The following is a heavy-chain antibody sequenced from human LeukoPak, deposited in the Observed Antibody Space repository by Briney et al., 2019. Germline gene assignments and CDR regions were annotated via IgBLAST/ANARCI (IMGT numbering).Heavy chain of an antibody. CDR2: ISYDGSNK. CDR3: ARAYDFWTYYFDY. CDR1: GFTFSSYA. Sequence: GGSLRLSCAASGFTFSSYAMHWVRQAPGKGLEWVAVISYDGSNKYYADSVKGRFTISRDNSKNTLYLQMNSLRAEDTAVCYCARAYDFWTYYFDYWGQGTLVTVSS. J-gene: IGHJ4*02. V-gene: IGHV3-30-3*01. D-gene: IGHD3-3*01.